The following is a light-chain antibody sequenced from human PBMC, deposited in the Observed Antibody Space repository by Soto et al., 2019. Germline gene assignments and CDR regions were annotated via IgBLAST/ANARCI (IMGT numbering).Light chain of an antibody. CDR2: EVS. CDR3: SSSTSSSPCV. CDR1: SSDVGGYKY. Sequence: QSVLTQPASVSGSPGQSITISCTGTSSDVGGYKYVSWYQQYPGKAPKLMMYEVSNRPSGVSNRFSGSKSGNTASLTISGLQAEDQADYYCSSSTSSSPCVFGTGTKVTVL. V-gene: IGLV2-14*01. J-gene: IGLJ1*01.